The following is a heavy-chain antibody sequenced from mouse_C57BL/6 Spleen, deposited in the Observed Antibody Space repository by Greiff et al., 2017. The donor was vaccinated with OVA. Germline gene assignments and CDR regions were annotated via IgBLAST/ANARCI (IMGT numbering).Heavy chain of an antibody. CDR2: TGPGSGST. CDR1: GYTFTDYY. CDR3: ARYYYARNFDY. V-gene: IGHV1-77*01. J-gene: IGHJ2*01. D-gene: IGHD1-1*01. Sequence: QVQLKQSGAELVKPGASVKISCKASGYTFTDYYINWVKQRPGQGLEWIGKTGPGSGSTYYNEKFKGKATLTADKSSSTAYMQLSSLTSEDSAVYFCARYYYARNFDYWGQGTTLTVSS.